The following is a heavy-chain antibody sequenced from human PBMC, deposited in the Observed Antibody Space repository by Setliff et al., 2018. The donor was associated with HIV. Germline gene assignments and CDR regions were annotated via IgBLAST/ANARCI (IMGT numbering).Heavy chain of an antibody. J-gene: IGHJ3*02. D-gene: IGHD3-9*01. V-gene: IGHV4-34*01. CDR1: GGSLSGYY. CDR2: ISHTGST. CDR3: ARRWGDILTGPDTFDI. Sequence: SETLSLTCAVYGGSLSGYYWSWIRQPPGKGLEWIGEISHTGSTNYNPSLKSRVTISIDTSKNQFSLKLSSVTAADTAVYCCARRWGDILTGPDTFDIWGQGTMVTVSS.